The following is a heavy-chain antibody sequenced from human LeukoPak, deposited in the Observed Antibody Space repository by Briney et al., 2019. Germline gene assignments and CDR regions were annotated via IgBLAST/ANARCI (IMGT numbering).Heavy chain of an antibody. J-gene: IGHJ4*02. CDR1: GFTFSSYG. V-gene: IGHV3-30*02. CDR3: TAGLGRTNDDH. Sequence: GGSLRLSCAASGFTFSSYGMHWVRQAPGKGLEWVAFIRYDGSNKYYADSVKGRFTISRDDSKNTLYLQMSGLKSEDTAVYYCTAGLGRTNDDHWGQGTLVTVSS. D-gene: IGHD2-2*01. CDR2: IRYDGSNK.